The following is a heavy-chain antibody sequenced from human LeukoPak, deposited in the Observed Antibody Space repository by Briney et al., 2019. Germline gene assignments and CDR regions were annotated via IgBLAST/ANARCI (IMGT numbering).Heavy chain of an antibody. CDR1: GDSISSSSYY. J-gene: IGHJ5*02. V-gene: IGHV4-39*01. CDR2: IYYSGST. D-gene: IGHD5-18*01. CDR3: ARLGGYGLSSEINWFDP. Sequence: SETLSLTCTVSGDSISSSSYYWGFLRQPPGQGLEWLGSIYYSGSTYYNPSLKSRVTISVDTSKNQFSLKLSSVTAADTAVYYCARLGGYGLSSEINWFDPWGQGTLVTVSS.